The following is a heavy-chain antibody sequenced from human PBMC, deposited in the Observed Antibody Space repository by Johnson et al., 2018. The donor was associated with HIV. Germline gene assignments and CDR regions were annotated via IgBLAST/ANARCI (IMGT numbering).Heavy chain of an antibody. J-gene: IGHJ3*02. CDR3: ARAPGAGDAFDI. V-gene: IGHV3-23*04. CDR2: IYSGGST. D-gene: IGHD7-27*01. Sequence: VQLVESGGGLVQPGGSLRLSCAASGFTFSSYAMSWVRQAPGKGLEWVSAIYSGGSTYYADSVKGRFTISRDNSKKTLYLQMNSLRAEDTAGYYCARAPGAGDAFDIWGQGTMVTVSS. CDR1: GFTFSSYA.